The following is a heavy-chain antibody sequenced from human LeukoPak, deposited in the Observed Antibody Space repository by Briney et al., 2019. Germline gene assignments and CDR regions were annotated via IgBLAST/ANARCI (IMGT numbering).Heavy chain of an antibody. CDR2: INPNSGGT. Sequence: ASVKVSCKASGYTFTGYYMHWVRQAPGQGLEWMGWINPNSGGTNYAQKFQGRVTMTRDTSTSTVYMELSSLRSEDTAVYYCARAQGAYCGGDCYRPLGYWGQGTLVTVSS. CDR3: ARAQGAYCGGDCYRPLGY. CDR1: GYTFTGYY. V-gene: IGHV1-2*02. D-gene: IGHD2-21*02. J-gene: IGHJ4*02.